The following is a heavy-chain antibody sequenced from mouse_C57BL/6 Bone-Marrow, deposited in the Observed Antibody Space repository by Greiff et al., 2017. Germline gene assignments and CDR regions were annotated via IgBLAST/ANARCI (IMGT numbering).Heavy chain of an antibody. D-gene: IGHD2-1*01. J-gene: IGHJ1*03. Sequence: QVQLKESGPGLVAPSQSLSITCTVSGFSLTSYAISWVRQPPGKGLEWLGVIWTGGGTNYNSALKSRLSISKDNSKSQVFLKMNSLQTDDTARYYCASSIYYGNAHWYFDVWGTGTTVTVSS. CDR1: GFSLTSYA. CDR3: ASSIYYGNAHWYFDV. V-gene: IGHV2-9-1*01. CDR2: IWTGGGT.